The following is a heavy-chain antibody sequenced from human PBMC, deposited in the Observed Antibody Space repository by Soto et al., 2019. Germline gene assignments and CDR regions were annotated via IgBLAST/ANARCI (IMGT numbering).Heavy chain of an antibody. Sequence: QVQLVQSGAEVKKPGSSVKVSCKAPGGTFSSYTISWVRQAPGQGLEWMGRIIPILGIANYAQKFQGRVTITADKSTSTAYMELSSLRSEDTAVYYCARDLGQQLPLGWFDPWGQGTLVTVSS. V-gene: IGHV1-69*08. CDR1: GGTFSSYT. J-gene: IGHJ5*02. CDR3: ARDLGQQLPLGWFDP. D-gene: IGHD6-13*01. CDR2: IIPILGIA.